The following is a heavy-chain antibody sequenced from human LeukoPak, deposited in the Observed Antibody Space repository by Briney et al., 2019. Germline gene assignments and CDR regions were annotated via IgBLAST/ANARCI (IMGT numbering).Heavy chain of an antibody. Sequence: PSETLSLTCTVSGGSISSSSYYWGWIRQPPGKGLEWIGSIYYSGSTNYNPSLKSRVTISVGTSKNQTSLKLSSVTAADTAVYYCARANRYDLYFDYWGQGTLVTVSS. CDR2: IYYSGST. CDR1: GGSISSSSYY. D-gene: IGHD5-12*01. CDR3: ARANRYDLYFDY. V-gene: IGHV4-39*07. J-gene: IGHJ4*02.